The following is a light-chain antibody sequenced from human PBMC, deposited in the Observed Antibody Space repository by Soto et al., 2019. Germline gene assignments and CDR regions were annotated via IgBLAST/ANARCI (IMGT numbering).Light chain of an antibody. CDR2: GAS. CDR3: QQCGDSPLS. CDR1: QSVASKY. Sequence: EIVLTQSPATLSLSPGETATLSCRASQSVASKYLVWYQQKPGQAPRRLIYGASTRATGVSDRFTGSGSGTYFTLTISRLEPEDVAVYFCQQCGDSPLSFGGGTKVEFK. J-gene: IGKJ4*01. V-gene: IGKV3-20*01.